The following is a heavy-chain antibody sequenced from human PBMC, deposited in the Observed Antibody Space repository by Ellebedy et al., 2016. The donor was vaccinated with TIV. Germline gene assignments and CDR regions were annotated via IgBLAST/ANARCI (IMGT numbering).Heavy chain of an antibody. CDR3: ARGHTGVRGLIRGNFDY. Sequence: ASVKVSCKASGYTFTSYYMHWVRQAPGQGLEWMGIINPSGGSTSYAQKFQGRVTMTRDTSTSTVYMELSSLRSEDTAVYYCARGHTGVRGLIRGNFDYWGQGTLVTVSS. J-gene: IGHJ4*02. CDR2: INPSGGST. CDR1: GYTFTSYY. D-gene: IGHD3-10*01. V-gene: IGHV1-46*01.